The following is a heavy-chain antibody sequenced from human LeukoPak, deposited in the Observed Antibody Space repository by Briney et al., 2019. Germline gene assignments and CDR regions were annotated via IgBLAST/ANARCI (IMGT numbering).Heavy chain of an antibody. Sequence: ASVKVSCKASGYTFTGYYMHWVRQAPGQGLEWMGWINPNSGGTNYAQKFQGGVTMTRDTSISTAYMELSRLRSDDTAVYYCASNSGYDLDGEGWLQYYFDYWGQGTLVTVSS. CDR1: GYTFTGYY. D-gene: IGHD5-12*01. V-gene: IGHV1-2*02. CDR3: ASNSGYDLDGEGWLQYYFDY. CDR2: INPNSGGT. J-gene: IGHJ4*02.